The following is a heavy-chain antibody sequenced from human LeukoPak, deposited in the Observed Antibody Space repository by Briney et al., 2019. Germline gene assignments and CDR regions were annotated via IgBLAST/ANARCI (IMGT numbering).Heavy chain of an antibody. D-gene: IGHD4-17*01. CDR2: FYYSGST. V-gene: IGHV4-59*01. Sequence: SETLSLTCTVYGGSISSYYWSWIRQPPGKGLEWIGYFYYSGSTNYNPSLKSRVTKSVDTSKNQFSLRLSSVTVADTAVYYCARSLTVTYGAFDIWGQGTMVTVS. J-gene: IGHJ3*02. CDR3: ARSLTVTYGAFDI. CDR1: GGSISSYY.